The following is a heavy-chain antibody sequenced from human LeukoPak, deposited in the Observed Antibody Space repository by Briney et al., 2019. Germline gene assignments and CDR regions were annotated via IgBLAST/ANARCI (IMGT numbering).Heavy chain of an antibody. V-gene: IGHV4-30-4*08. CDR1: GGSISSGDYY. CDR3: ARAVGYSYGMNDY. CDR2: IYYSGST. J-gene: IGHJ4*02. Sequence: SQTLSLTCTVSGGSISSGDYYWSWIRQPPGKGLEWIGYIYYSGSTYYNPSLKSRVTISIDTSKNQFSLKLSSVTAADTAVYYCARAVGYSYGMNDYWGQGTLVTVSS. D-gene: IGHD5-18*01.